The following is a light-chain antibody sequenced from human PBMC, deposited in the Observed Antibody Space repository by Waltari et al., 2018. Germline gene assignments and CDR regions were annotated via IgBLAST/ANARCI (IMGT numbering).Light chain of an antibody. J-gene: IGKJ1*01. CDR3: QQTYSTWT. CDR2: ATS. V-gene: IGKV1-39*01. Sequence: DIQMTQSPSSLSASVGDRVTITCRASQSISNNLNWYQQKPGKAPKLLIYATSVLQSGVPSRFSGRGSGTDFTLNISSLQPEDFATYYCQQTYSTWTFGQGTAVEIK. CDR1: QSISNN.